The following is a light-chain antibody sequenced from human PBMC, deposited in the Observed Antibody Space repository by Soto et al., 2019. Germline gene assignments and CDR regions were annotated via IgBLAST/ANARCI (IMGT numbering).Light chain of an antibody. CDR3: QQYGRSPFT. V-gene: IGKV3-20*01. Sequence: EIVLTQSPGTLSLSPGERATLSCRASQSVSSSYLAWYQQKPGQAPRLLIYGASSRATGILDRFSGSGSGPDFTLTIITLECEDFAVYYCQQYGRSPFTFGPGTKVDIK. CDR2: GAS. J-gene: IGKJ3*01. CDR1: QSVSSSY.